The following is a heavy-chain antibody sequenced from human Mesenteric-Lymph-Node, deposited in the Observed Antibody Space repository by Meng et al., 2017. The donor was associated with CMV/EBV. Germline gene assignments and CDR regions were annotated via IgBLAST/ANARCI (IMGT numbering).Heavy chain of an antibody. CDR3: ARDQDSGSSQFYSHYYGMDV. Sequence: GGSLRLSCAASGFIFSSHALYWVRQAPGKGLEWVALIPYDGTMTYYADSVKGRFTISRDNSEHTLSLQMNNLRIEDTAVYYCARDQDSGSSQFYSHYYGMDVWGQGTTVTVSS. J-gene: IGHJ6*02. D-gene: IGHD6-6*01. CDR1: GFIFSSHA. V-gene: IGHV3-30-3*01. CDR2: IPYDGTMT.